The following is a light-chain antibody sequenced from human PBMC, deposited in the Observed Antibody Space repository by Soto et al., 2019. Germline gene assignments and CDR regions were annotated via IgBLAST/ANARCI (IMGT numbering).Light chain of an antibody. CDR1: SSNIGNND. Sequence: QAVVTQPPSVSAAPGQTVTISCSGSSSNIGNNDVSWYQQFPGTAPKLLIYDNYKRPSGIPDRFSGSKSGTSATLGISGLQTWDEADYYCGTWDSSLRGVFGGGTKLTVL. CDR3: GTWDSSLRGV. CDR2: DNY. V-gene: IGLV1-51*01. J-gene: IGLJ2*01.